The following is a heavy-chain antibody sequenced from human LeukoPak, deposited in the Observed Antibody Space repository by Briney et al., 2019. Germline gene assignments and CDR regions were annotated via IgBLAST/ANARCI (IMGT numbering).Heavy chain of an antibody. CDR3: ARDQEIATITSNFDY. CDR2: INPNSGGT. Sequence: ASVKVSCKATGYTFTGYNMHWVRQPPAQGLEWMGWINPNSGGTNYAQKFQGRVIMTRDTYISTAYMELSRLRSDETPGYYCARDQEIATITSNFDYWGQGNLVTVSS. V-gene: IGHV1-2*02. J-gene: IGHJ4*02. CDR1: GYTFTGYN. D-gene: IGHD5-24*01.